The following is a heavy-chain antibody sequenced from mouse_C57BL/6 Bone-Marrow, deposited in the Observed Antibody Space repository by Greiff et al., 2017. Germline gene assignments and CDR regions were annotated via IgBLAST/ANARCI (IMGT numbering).Heavy chain of an antibody. J-gene: IGHJ4*01. CDR1: GFTFSSYT. Sequence: DVQLVESGGGLVKPGGSLKLSCAASGFTFSSYTMSWVRQTPEKRLEWVATISGGGGNTYYPDSVKGRFTISRDNAKNTLYLQMSSLRSEDTALYYCARHSYGSSYGAMDYWGQGTSVTVSS. D-gene: IGHD1-1*01. V-gene: IGHV5-9*01. CDR3: ARHSYGSSYGAMDY. CDR2: ISGGGGNT.